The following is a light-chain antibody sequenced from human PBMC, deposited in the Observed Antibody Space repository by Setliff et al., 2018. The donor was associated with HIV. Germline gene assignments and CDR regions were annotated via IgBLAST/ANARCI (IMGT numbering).Light chain of an antibody. V-gene: IGLV2-11*01. J-gene: IGLJ1*01. CDR3: SSYTFSSTPYV. CDR1: SSDVGGYNL. Sequence: QSALTQPRSVSGSPGQSVTISCSGTSSDVGGYNLVSWYQQHPGKAPKLMIYDVNKRPSGVPDRFSGSKSANTASLTISGLQAEDEADYYCSSYTFSSTPYVFGTGTKVTVL. CDR2: DVN.